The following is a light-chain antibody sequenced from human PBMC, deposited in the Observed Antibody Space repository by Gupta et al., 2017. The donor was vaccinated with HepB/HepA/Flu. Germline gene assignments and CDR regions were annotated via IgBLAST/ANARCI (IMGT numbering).Light chain of an antibody. V-gene: IGKV1-5*03. CDR2: KAS. J-gene: IGKJ2*01. CDR1: QSISSW. Sequence: DIQMTQSPSTLSASVGDRVTITCRASQSISSWLAWYQQKPGKVPNLLIYKASSLEGGVPSRFSGSRSGTEFTLTISSLKPDDFATYYCQQYNSNPYTFGQGTKLEIK. CDR3: QQYNSNPYT.